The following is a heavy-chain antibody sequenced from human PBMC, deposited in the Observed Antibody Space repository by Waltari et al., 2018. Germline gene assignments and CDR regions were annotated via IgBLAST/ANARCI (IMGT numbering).Heavy chain of an antibody. CDR2: INPSNGGT. CDR3: ARDRSPDPRYGLGV. CDR1: GYTFTGYY. J-gene: IGHJ6*02. V-gene: IGHV1-2*02. Sequence: QVQLVQSGAEVKNPGASVKVSCKASGYTFTGYYMHWVRQAPGQGLEWMGWINPSNGGTYYAQSFQGRVTMTRDTSITTAYMELSGLTSDDTAVYYCARDRSPDPRYGLGVWGQGTTVTVSS.